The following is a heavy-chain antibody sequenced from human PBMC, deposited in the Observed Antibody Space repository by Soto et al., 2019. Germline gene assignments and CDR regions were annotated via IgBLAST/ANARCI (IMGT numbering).Heavy chain of an antibody. V-gene: IGHV3-30*03. CDR3: ARDSYYYDSSGYYTFDH. J-gene: IGHJ4*02. Sequence: QVQLVESGGGVVQHGRSLRLSCADSGFTFSSYGMHWVRQAPGKGLEWVSHISYDGSNNNYVDSVKGRFTISRDNSKNTLYLHMNSLRAEDTAVYYCARDSYYYDSSGYYTFDHWGQGTLVTVSS. CDR2: ISYDGSNN. D-gene: IGHD3-22*01. CDR1: GFTFSSYG.